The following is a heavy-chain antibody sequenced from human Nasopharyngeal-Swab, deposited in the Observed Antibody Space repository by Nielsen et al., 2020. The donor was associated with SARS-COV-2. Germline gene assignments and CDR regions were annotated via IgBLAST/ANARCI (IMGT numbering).Heavy chain of an antibody. V-gene: IGHV3-21*01. CDR3: ARVVLDSSGYYYPVNAFDI. J-gene: IGHJ3*02. CDR1: GFTFSSYS. Sequence: GESLKISCAASGFTFSSYSMNWVRQAPGKGLEWVSSISSSSSYIYYADSVKGRFTISRDNAKNSLYLQMNSLRAEDTAMYYCARVVLDSSGYYYPVNAFDIWGQGTMVTVSS. CDR2: ISSSSSYI. D-gene: IGHD3-22*01.